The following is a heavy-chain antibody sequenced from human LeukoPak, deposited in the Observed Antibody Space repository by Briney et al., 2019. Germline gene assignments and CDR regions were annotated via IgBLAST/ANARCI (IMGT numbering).Heavy chain of an antibody. CDR3: ARDFRGYYESSGYYFGY. J-gene: IGHJ4*02. Sequence: GASVKVSCKASGYTFTSYAIYWVRQAPGQRLEWMGWINAGNGDTKFSQKLQDRVTITRDTSASTAYMELSSLRSEDTAVYYCARDFRGYYESSGYYFGYWGQGTLVTVSS. D-gene: IGHD3-22*01. V-gene: IGHV1-3*01. CDR1: GYTFTSYA. CDR2: INAGNGDT.